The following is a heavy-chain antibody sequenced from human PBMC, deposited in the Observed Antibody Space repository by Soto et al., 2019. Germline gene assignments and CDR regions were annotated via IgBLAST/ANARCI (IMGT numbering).Heavy chain of an antibody. CDR3: AREVYYAFLSGFNAHPYYFDD. CDR2: ISDDGSNT. CDR1: GFTFSRHT. Sequence: QVQLVESGGGVVQPGRSLRLSCAASGFTFSRHTMHWVRQAPGKGLEWVAAISDDGSNTYYADSVKGRFTISRDNSXNXLXLXXNSLSSEDTAVYHCAREVYYAFLSGFNAHPYYFDDWGQGTLVTVSS. D-gene: IGHD3-3*01. J-gene: IGHJ4*02. V-gene: IGHV3-30-3*01.